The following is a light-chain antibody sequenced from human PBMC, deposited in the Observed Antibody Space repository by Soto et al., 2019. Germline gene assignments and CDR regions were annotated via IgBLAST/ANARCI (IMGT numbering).Light chain of an antibody. Sequence: VVLTQSPATLSLSPGERATLSCRTSLSVSVYLDWYQQKPGQAPRLLIYGALSRATGIPDRFSGSGSGTDFTLTISRLEPEDFALYYCQQYATSPLTFGGGTKVDIK. J-gene: IGKJ4*01. CDR2: GAL. CDR1: LSVSVY. V-gene: IGKV3-20*01. CDR3: QQYATSPLT.